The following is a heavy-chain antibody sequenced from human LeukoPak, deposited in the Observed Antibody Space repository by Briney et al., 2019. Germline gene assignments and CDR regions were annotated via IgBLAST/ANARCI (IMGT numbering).Heavy chain of an antibody. D-gene: IGHD3-3*01. CDR3: ARESYYDFSARAFDI. CDR1: GYTFTSYG. V-gene: IGHV1-18*01. J-gene: IGHJ3*02. Sequence: ASVKVSCKASGYTFTSYGISWVRQAPGQGLEWVGWISAYNGNTNYAQKLQGRVTMTTDTSTSTAYMELRSLRSDDTAVYYCARESYYDFSARAFDIWGQGTMVTVSS. CDR2: ISAYNGNT.